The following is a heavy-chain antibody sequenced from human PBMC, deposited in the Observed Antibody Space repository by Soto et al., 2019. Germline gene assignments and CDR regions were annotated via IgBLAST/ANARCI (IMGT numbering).Heavy chain of an antibody. J-gene: IGHJ4*03. CDR1: GFTFSGYG. CDR3: ARDGVGATTFFGYFDY. D-gene: IGHD1-26*01. V-gene: IGHV3-30*02. CDR2: TRHDGSNT. Sequence: GGSLRLSCAASGFTFSGYGMHWVRQAPGKGLEWVAITRHDGSNTYYADSVRGRFTISRDNSKKTLYLQMDSLRAEDTAVYYCARDGVGATTFFGYFDYWGHGTLVTVSS.